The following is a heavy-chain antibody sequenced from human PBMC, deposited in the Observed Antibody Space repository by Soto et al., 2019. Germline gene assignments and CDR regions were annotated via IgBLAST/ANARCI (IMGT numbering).Heavy chain of an antibody. CDR3: ARALDLYYYYYYMDV. Sequence: SETLSLTCAVYGGSFSGYYWSWIRQPPGKGLEWIGEINHSGSTNYNPSLKSRVTISVDTSKNQFSLKLSSVTAADTAVYYCARALDLYYYYYYMDVWGKGTTVTVSS. CDR1: GGSFSGYY. V-gene: IGHV4-34*01. CDR2: INHSGST. J-gene: IGHJ6*03. D-gene: IGHD3-9*01.